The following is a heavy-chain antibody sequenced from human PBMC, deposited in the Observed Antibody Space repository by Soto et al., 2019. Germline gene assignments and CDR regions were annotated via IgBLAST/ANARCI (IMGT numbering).Heavy chain of an antibody. J-gene: IGHJ5*02. V-gene: IGHV3-30*03. D-gene: IGHD3-10*01. CDR3: ASLGGKTDP. CDR1: GFTFSSYG. Sequence: QVQLVESGGGVVQPGRSLRLSCAASGFTFSSYGMHWVRKAPGKGLEWVAVISYDGSNKYYADSVKGRFTISRDNSKNTRYLQMNSLRAEDTAVYYCASLGGKTDPWGQGTLVTVSA. CDR2: ISYDGSNK.